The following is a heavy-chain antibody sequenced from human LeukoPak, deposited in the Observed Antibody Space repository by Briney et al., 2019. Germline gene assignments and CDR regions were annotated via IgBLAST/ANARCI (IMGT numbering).Heavy chain of an antibody. CDR2: ISHDGSEI. D-gene: IGHD2-21*01. V-gene: IGHV3-30*03. Sequence: GGSLRLSCAVSGVTFSSYGMPWVRQAPGKGLEWMASISHDGSEIHYADSVKGRFTISRDNSKNTLYLQMNSLRTEDTALYFCTIDSCGKCYSYLDFWGQGTLVTVSS. J-gene: IGHJ4*02. CDR3: TIDSCGKCYSYLDF. CDR1: GVTFSSYG.